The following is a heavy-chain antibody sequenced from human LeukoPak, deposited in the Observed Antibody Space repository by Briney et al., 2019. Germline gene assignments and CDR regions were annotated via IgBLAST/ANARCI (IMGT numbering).Heavy chain of an antibody. CDR3: TTDPLIAAAGDSNY. V-gene: IGHV3-15*01. J-gene: IGHJ4*02. Sequence: GGTLRLSCAVSGFTFSNAWMSWVRHAPGKGLEWVGRLKSKTDDGTTDYAAPVKRSFTIARDDSNNTLYLQMNSLKTEDTAVYYCTTDPLIAAAGDSNYWGQGTLVTVSS. CDR2: LKSKTDDGTT. D-gene: IGHD6-13*01. CDR1: GFTFSNAW.